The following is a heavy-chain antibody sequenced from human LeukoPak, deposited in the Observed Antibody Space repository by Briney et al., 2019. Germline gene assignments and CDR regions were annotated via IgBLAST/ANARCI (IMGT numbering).Heavy chain of an antibody. J-gene: IGHJ4*02. CDR3: AKSGGYGLIDY. CDR2: IYSSGST. D-gene: IGHD1-26*01. CDR1: GYSIISGYY. V-gene: IGHV4-38-2*02. Sequence: SEALSLTCIVSGYSIISGYYWGWIRQPPGKGLEGIGSIYSSGSTYYNASLQSRVTISIETSKNQISLRLNSVTAADTAMYYCAKSGGYGLIDYWGQGTLVTVSS.